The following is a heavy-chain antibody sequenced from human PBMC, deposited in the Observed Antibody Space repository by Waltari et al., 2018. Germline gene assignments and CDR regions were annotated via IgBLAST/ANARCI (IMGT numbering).Heavy chain of an antibody. CDR2: IYYSGST. V-gene: IGHV4-59*01. CDR3: ARDRTYMDY. J-gene: IGHJ4*02. Sequence: QVQLQESGPGLVKPSETLSLTCTVSGGSISSYYWSWIRQPPGKGLECSGYIYYSGSTNYYPSLKSRVTISVDTSKNQFSLKLSSVTAADTAVYYCARDRTYMDYWGQGTLVTVSS. D-gene: IGHD1-20*01. CDR1: GGSISSYY.